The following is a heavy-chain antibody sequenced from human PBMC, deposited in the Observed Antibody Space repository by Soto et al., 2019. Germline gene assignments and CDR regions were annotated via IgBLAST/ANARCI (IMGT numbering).Heavy chain of an antibody. CDR2: ISGSGGST. J-gene: IGHJ6*03. V-gene: IGHV3-23*01. Sequence: GGSLRLSCAASGFTFSSYAMSWVRQAPGKGLEWVSAISGSGGSTYYADSVKGRFTISRDNSKNTLYLQMNSLRAEDTAVYYCAKADRQLALYYYYMDVWGKGTTVTVSS. CDR3: AKADRQLALYYYYMDV. D-gene: IGHD6-6*01. CDR1: GFTFSSYA.